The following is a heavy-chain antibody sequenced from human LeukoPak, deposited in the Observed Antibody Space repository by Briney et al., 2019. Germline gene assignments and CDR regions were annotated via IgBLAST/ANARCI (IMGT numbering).Heavy chain of an antibody. CDR1: GGSISSGSYY. CDR3: ARDYYDSSGYSASFDY. J-gene: IGHJ4*02. Sequence: SQTLSLTCTVSGGSISSGSYYWSWIRQPAGKGLEWIGRIYTSGSTNYNPSLKSRVTMSVDTSKNQFSLKLSSVTAADTAVYYCARDYYDSSGYSASFDYWGQGTLVTVSS. CDR2: IYTSGST. D-gene: IGHD3-22*01. V-gene: IGHV4-61*02.